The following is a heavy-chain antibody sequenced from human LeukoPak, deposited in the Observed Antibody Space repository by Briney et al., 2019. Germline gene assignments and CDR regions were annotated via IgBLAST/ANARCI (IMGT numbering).Heavy chain of an antibody. J-gene: IGHJ4*02. CDR3: ARQDTVSHHLLYEYYFDY. CDR1: GYSFTNYS. D-gene: IGHD2-2*02. CDR2: IYPGDSDT. V-gene: IGHV5-51*01. Sequence: GESLKISCKGSGYSFTNYSIGWVRQMPGKGLEWMGIIYPGDSDTRYSPSLQGQVTISADKSISTACLQWSSLKASDTGMYYCARQDTVSHHLLYEYYFDYWGQGTLVTVSS.